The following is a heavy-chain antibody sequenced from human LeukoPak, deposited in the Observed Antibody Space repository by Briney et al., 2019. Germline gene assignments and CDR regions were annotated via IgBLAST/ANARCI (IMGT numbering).Heavy chain of an antibody. CDR3: ARGGRGGDYSPRHGMDV. CDR1: GGSISSGDYY. V-gene: IGHV4-30-4*01. CDR2: LYYSGST. Sequence: SETLSLTCTVSGGSISSGDYYWSWIRQPPGKGLEWIGYLYYSGSTYYNPSLKSRVTISVDTSKNQFSLKLSSVTAADTAVYYCARGGRGGDYSPRHGMDVWGQGTTVTVSS. D-gene: IGHD4-17*01. J-gene: IGHJ6*02.